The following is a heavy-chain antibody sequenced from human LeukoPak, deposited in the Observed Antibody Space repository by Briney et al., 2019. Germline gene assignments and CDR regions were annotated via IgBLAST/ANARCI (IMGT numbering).Heavy chain of an antibody. CDR2: INHSGTI. V-gene: IGHV4-34*01. CDR3: AKGVWAPRFDS. J-gene: IGHJ5*01. D-gene: IGHD7-27*01. Sequence: LRLSCAASGFTFSSYGMHWVRQAPGKGLEWIGEINHSGTITYNPSLKSRITISAEKSKSQFSLRLTSVTAADTAVYYCAKGVWAPRFDSWGQGTLVTVSS. CDR1: GFTFSSYG.